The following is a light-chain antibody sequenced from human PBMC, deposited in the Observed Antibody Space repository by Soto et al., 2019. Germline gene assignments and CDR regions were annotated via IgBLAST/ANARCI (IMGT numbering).Light chain of an antibody. Sequence: DIVLTQSPGTLSLSPGERATLSCRASQTVNSNYLAWCQQKPGQAPRLLIYGASRRATGIPDRFSGSASGTDFTLTISRLEPEDFAVYFCQQYSDLPMTFGQGTRLEIK. CDR1: QTVNSNY. CDR2: GAS. J-gene: IGKJ5*01. V-gene: IGKV3-20*01. CDR3: QQYSDLPMT.